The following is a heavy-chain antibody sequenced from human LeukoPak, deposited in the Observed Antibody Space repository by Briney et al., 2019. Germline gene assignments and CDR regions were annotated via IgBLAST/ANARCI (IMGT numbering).Heavy chain of an antibody. CDR2: IYPGDSDT. D-gene: IGHD6-13*01. V-gene: IGHV5-51*01. J-gene: IGHJ4*02. Sequence: GESLKISCKGSGYSFTSYWIGWVRQMPEKGLEWMGIIYPGDSDTRYSPSFQGQVTISADKSSSTAYLQWSSLKASDTAMYYCARAGVGYSSSWFFDYWGQGTLVTVSS. CDR3: ARAGVGYSSSWFFDY. CDR1: GYSFTSYW.